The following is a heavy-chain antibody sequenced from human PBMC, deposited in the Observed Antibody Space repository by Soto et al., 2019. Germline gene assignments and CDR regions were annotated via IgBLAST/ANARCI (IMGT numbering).Heavy chain of an antibody. CDR3: TTDRYDSSGYLDY. Sequence: GGSLRLSFSVSVFRVSSYCMSWVRQTPGKGLEWVGRIKSKTDGGTTDYAAPVKGRFTISRDDSKNTLYLQMNSLKTEDTAVYYCTTDRYDSSGYLDYWGQGTLVNVSS. CDR2: IKSKTDGGTT. D-gene: IGHD3-22*01. CDR1: VFRVSSYC. V-gene: IGHV3-15*01. J-gene: IGHJ4*02.